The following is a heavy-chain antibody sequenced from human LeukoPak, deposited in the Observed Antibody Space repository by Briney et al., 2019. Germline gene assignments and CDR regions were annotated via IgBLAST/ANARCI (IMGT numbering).Heavy chain of an antibody. CDR2: ICTSGST. CDR3: ARHRSLYYMDV. CDR1: GGSISSYY. J-gene: IGHJ6*03. Sequence: SETLSLTCTVSGGSISSYYWSWIRQPPGKGLEWIGYICTSGSTNYNPSLKSRVTISVDTSKNQFSLKLSSVTAADTAVYYCARHRSLYYMDVWGKGTTVTVSS. V-gene: IGHV4-4*09.